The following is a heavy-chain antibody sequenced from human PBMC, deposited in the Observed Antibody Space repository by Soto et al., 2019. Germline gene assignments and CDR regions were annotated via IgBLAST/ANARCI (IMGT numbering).Heavy chain of an antibody. CDR3: ARDIGPRIAAAGTGYFDY. Sequence: PSETLSLTCTVSGGSISSGGYYWSWIRQHPGKGLEWIGYIYYSGSTYYNPSLKSRVTISVDTSKNQFSLKLSSVTAADTAVYYCARDIGPRIAAAGTGYFDYWGQGTLVTVSS. V-gene: IGHV4-31*03. J-gene: IGHJ4*02. D-gene: IGHD6-13*01. CDR2: IYYSGST. CDR1: GGSISSGGYY.